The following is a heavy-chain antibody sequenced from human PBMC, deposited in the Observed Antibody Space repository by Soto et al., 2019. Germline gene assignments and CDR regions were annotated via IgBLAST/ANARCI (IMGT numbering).Heavy chain of an antibody. Sequence: EVQLVESGGGLVKPGGSLRLSCAASRFTFSNYWMSWVRQAPGKGLEWVGRIKSKIHGGTADYGVPVKGRFSISRDDSSNTLYLQMNSLKTEDTAVYYCTKGTSGGEDDWGQGTLVTVSS. CDR2: IKSKIHGGTA. CDR3: TKGTSGGEDD. J-gene: IGHJ4*02. CDR1: RFTFSNYW. D-gene: IGHD2-21*01. V-gene: IGHV3-15*01.